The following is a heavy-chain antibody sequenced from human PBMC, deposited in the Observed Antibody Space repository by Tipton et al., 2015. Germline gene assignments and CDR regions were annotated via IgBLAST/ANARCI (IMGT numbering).Heavy chain of an antibody. CDR3: VCSADTYXHT. J-gene: IGHJ5*02. Sequence: TLSLTCDVSGVSVRTSPHYWAWIRQQPGQGLEWIGYIYHTGTSYYSPALRSRLLLSLDTSRNHFSLDLTSVTAADTAVYFCVCSADTYXHTWGQGLSVVVSS. D-gene: IGHD6-25*01. V-gene: IGHV4-31*11. CDR2: IYHTGTS. CDR1: GVSVRTSPHY.